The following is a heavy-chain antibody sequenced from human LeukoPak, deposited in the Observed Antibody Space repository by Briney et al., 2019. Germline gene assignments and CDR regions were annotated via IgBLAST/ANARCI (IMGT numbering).Heavy chain of an antibody. V-gene: IGHV3-21*01. CDR3: ARDHPGVGATFDY. J-gene: IGHJ4*02. CDR1: GFTFSSYD. CDR2: ITSGSSYI. D-gene: IGHD1-26*01. Sequence: GGSLRLSCAASGFTFSSYDMNWVRQAPGKGLEWVSSITSGSSYIYYADSVKGRFTISRDNAKNSLYLQMNSLRAEDTAVYYCARDHPGVGATFDYWGQGTLVTVSS.